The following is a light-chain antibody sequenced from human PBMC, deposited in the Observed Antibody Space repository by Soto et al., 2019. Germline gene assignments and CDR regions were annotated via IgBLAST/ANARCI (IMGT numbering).Light chain of an antibody. CDR3: QQYYNAPQT. Sequence: DIVMTQSPDSLAVSLGERATINCKSSQSVLYRSNNKDYLAWYQHKPGQPPKLLIYWASTRESGVPDRFSGSGSGTDFTLTISSLQAEEVAVYYCQQYYNAPQTFGQGTKVEIK. J-gene: IGKJ1*01. CDR1: QSVLYRSNNKDY. V-gene: IGKV4-1*01. CDR2: WAS.